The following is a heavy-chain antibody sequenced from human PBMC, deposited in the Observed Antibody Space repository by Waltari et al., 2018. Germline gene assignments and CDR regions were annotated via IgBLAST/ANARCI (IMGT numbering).Heavy chain of an antibody. CDR2: IRGSGARK. CDR1: GFPFSSYA. Sequence: EVQLLESGGGLVQPGGSLRLACAASGFPFSSYAMSWVRQAPGKGWDWLSAIRGSGARKYSGEPVKGRVTTPRDNSKNTLYLQMSGLGADDTAVYYCAKDPGGGGDYWGQGTLVTVSS. J-gene: IGHJ4*02. D-gene: IGHD3-10*01. CDR3: AKDPGGGGDY. V-gene: IGHV3-23*01.